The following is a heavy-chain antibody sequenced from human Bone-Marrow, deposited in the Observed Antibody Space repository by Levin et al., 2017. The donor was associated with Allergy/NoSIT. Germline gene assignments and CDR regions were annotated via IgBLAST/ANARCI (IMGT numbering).Heavy chain of an antibody. CDR1: GFTFSGSA. Sequence: GGSLRLSCAASGFTFSGSAMHWVRQASGKGLEWVGRIRSKANSYATAYAASVKGRFTISRDDSKNTAYLQMNSLKTEDTAVYYCIRQMLGSMSRDWYFDLWGRGTLVTVSS. J-gene: IGHJ2*01. CDR2: IRSKANSYAT. V-gene: IGHV3-73*01. D-gene: IGHD2/OR15-2a*01. CDR3: IRQMLGSMSRDWYFDL.